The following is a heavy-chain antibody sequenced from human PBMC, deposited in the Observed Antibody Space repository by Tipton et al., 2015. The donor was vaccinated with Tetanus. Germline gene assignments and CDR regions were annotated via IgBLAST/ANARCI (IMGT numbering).Heavy chain of an antibody. Sequence: TLSLTCTVSGDSISSGTYYRSWVRQPPGKGLEWLGYVFYSGSTDLNPSLKSRVTISVDTSNNLFSLKLTSVTTADTAVYYCARSGGRRYAFDIWGQGTMVTVSS. CDR2: VFYSGST. V-gene: IGHV4-61*01. D-gene: IGHD3-16*01. CDR1: GDSISSGTYY. J-gene: IGHJ3*02. CDR3: ARSGGRRYAFDI.